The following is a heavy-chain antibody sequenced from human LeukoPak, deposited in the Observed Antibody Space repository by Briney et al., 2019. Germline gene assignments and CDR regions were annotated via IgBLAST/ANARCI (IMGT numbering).Heavy chain of an antibody. J-gene: IGHJ4*02. CDR2: IYTGGST. D-gene: IGHD6-19*01. V-gene: IGHV3-66*02. Sequence: QAGGSLRLSCAASGITVGSNYMIWIRQAPGRGLEGVSVIYTGGSTYYADSVKGRFTISRDNSKNTLYLQMDSLRVEDTAVYYCAREKVGGTFDFWGQGVLVTVSS. CDR3: AREKVGGTFDF. CDR1: GITVGSNY.